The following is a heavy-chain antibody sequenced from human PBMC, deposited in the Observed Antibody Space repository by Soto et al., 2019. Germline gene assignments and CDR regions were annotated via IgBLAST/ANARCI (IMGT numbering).Heavy chain of an antibody. D-gene: IGHD3-9*01. J-gene: IGHJ4*02. CDR1: GLTFSSYG. Sequence: GGSLRLSGAASGLTFSSYGMSWVRQTPGKGLEWVSAISGDGSSTYFADSGKGRFTISRDNSKNTLYLQMNSLRAEDTAVYYCAKDWEFDWPNYYFDYWGQRTLVTVSS. CDR3: AKDWEFDWPNYYFDY. CDR2: ISGDGSST. V-gene: IGHV3-23*01.